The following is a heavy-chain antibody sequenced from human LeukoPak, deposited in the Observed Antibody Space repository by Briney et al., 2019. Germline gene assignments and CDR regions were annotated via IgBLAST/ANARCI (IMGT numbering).Heavy chain of an antibody. CDR2: ISAYNGNT. D-gene: IGHD4-17*01. CDR1: GYTFTSYG. J-gene: IGHJ4*02. CDR3: ARGTDYGDYVRIPGDY. V-gene: IGHV1-18*01. Sequence: ASVKVSCKASGYTFTSYGISWVRQAPGQGLEWMGWISAYNGNTNYAQKLQGRVTMTTDTSTSTAYMELRSLRSDDTAVYYCARGTDYGDYVRIPGDYWGQGTLVTVSS.